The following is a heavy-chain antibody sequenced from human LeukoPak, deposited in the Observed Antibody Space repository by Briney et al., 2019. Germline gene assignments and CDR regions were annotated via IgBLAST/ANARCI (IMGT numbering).Heavy chain of an antibody. CDR3: ARYNWNTWFDP. Sequence: SETLSLTCTVSGDSVSNDRYYWTWIRQSPGKGLEWIAYIRYSGHTNYNPSLDTRVTISLDASRNQLSLRLYSVTAADTAMYYCARYNWNTWFDPWGQGALVTVSS. V-gene: IGHV4-61*01. CDR1: GDSVSNDRYY. D-gene: IGHD1-1*01. J-gene: IGHJ5*02. CDR2: IRYSGHT.